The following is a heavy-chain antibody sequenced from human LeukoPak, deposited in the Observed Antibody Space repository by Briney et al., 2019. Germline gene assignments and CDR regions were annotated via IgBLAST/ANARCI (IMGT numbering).Heavy chain of an antibody. J-gene: IGHJ3*02. Sequence: TGGSLRLSCAASGFTFSSYSMNWVRQAPGKGLEWIGEINHSGSTNYNPSLKSRVTISVDTSKNQFSLKLSSVTAADTAVYYCARWWWSVTFDIWGQGTMVTVSS. D-gene: IGHD2-21*01. CDR3: ARWWWSVTFDI. CDR2: INHSGST. CDR1: GFTFSSYS. V-gene: IGHV4-34*01.